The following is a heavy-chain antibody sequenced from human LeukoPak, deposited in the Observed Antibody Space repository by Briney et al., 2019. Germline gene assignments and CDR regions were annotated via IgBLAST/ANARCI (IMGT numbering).Heavy chain of an antibody. D-gene: IGHD2-2*01. V-gene: IGHV3-7*01. CDR1: GFTFRTYG. J-gene: IGHJ6*02. CDR2: IKQDGSEK. Sequence: GGSLRLSCAASGFTFRTYGKNWVRQAPGQGLERVANIKQDGSEKYYVDSLKGRFTISRDNAKNSLYLQMNSLRAEDTAVYYCARGGVPAAIYYYYYGMDVWGQGTTVTVSS. CDR3: ARGGVPAAIYYYYYGMDV.